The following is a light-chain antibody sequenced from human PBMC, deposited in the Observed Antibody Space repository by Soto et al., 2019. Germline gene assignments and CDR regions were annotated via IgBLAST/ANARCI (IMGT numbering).Light chain of an antibody. V-gene: IGKV1-8*01. CDR3: QQYYSCLGT. CDR2: AAS. CDR1: QGISSY. Sequence: AIRMTQSPSSLSASTGDRVTITCRASQGISSYLAWYQQKPGKAPKLLIYAASTLQSGVPSRFSGSGSGTDFTLTISCLQSEDFATYYCQQYYSCLGTFGQGTKVDI. J-gene: IGKJ1*01.